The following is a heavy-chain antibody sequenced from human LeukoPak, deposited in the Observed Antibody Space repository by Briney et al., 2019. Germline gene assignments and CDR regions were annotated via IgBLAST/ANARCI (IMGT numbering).Heavy chain of an antibody. J-gene: IGHJ4*02. CDR3: DSLTTYFDY. Sequence: SETLSLTCTVSGGSISSSSYYWGWIRQPPGKGLEWIGSIYYSGSTYYNPSLKSRVPISVDTSKNQFSLKLSSVTAADTAVYYCDSLTTYFDYWGQGTLVTVSS. D-gene: IGHD1-14*01. CDR2: IYYSGST. V-gene: IGHV4-39*01. CDR1: GGSISSSSYY.